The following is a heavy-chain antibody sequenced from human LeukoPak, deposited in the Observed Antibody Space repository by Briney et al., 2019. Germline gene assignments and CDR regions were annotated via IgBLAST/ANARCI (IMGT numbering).Heavy chain of an antibody. Sequence: SETLSLTCTVSGGSISSYFWNWIRQPPGRGLEWIGYIYYSGSSNYNPSLKSRVTISVDTSKNQFSLKLSSVTAADTAVYYCARPGSGWYEGAFDIWGQGTMVTVSS. V-gene: IGHV4-59*08. J-gene: IGHJ3*02. CDR3: ARPGSGWYEGAFDI. CDR1: GGSISSYF. D-gene: IGHD6-19*01. CDR2: IYYSGSS.